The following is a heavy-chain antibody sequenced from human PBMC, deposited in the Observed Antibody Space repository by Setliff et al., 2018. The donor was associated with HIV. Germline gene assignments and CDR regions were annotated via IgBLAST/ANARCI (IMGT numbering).Heavy chain of an antibody. CDR1: GFTFTDYY. D-gene: IGHD3-10*01. Sequence: PGGSLRLSCAASGFTFTDYYMNWIRQAPGKGLEWVSYISSSSDIYTNYADSVKGRFTISRDNAKNSLYLQMNSLRAEDTALYYCVRSDPSRRSGQVSLPDYWGQGALVTVSS. CDR2: ISSSSDIYT. V-gene: IGHV3-11*06. CDR3: VRSDPSRRSGQVSLPDY. J-gene: IGHJ4*02.